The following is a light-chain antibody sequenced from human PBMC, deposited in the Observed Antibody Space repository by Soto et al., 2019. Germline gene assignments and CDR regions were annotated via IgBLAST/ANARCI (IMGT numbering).Light chain of an antibody. CDR1: QSISGS. CDR3: QQYNGFWT. J-gene: IGKJ1*01. CDR2: EAS. Sequence: DIQMTQSPSTLSASVGDRVTITCRASQSISGSLAWYQQKPGKAPQLLIYEASNLKSGVPSRFSGSGSGTEYTLTISSLQPDDSASYYCQQYNGFWTF. V-gene: IGKV1-5*03.